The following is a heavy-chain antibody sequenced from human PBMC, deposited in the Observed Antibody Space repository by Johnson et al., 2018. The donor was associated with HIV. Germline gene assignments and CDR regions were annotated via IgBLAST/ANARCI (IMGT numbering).Heavy chain of an antibody. Sequence: QVQLVESGGGVVQPGRSLRLSCAASGFAFSSYVMHWVRQAPGKGLEWVAVIPYDGSNKYYADSVKGRFTISRDNSKNTLYLQMNSLRAEDTAVYYCARRYSGMVQGRDVFDIWGQGTMVTVAS. CDR2: IPYDGSNK. J-gene: IGHJ3*02. CDR3: ARRYSGMVQGRDVFDI. V-gene: IGHV3-30*04. D-gene: IGHD3-10*01. CDR1: GFAFSSYV.